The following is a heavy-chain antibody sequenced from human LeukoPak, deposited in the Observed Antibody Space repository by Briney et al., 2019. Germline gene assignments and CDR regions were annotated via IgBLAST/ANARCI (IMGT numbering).Heavy chain of an antibody. CDR3: ARDLGGPYCSGGSCYEGY. D-gene: IGHD2-15*01. CDR1: GFTFSSYS. J-gene: IGHJ4*02. V-gene: IGHV3-21*01. CDR2: ISSSSSYI. Sequence: GGSLRLSCAASGFTFSSYSMNWARQAPGKGLEWVSSISSSSSYIYYADSVKGRFTISRDNAKNSLYLQMNSLRAEDTAVYYCARDLGGPYCSGGSCYEGYWGQGTLVTVSS.